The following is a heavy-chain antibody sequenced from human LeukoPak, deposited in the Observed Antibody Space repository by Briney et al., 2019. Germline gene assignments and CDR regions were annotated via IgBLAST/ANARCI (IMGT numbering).Heavy chain of an antibody. CDR1: GGSISSYY. J-gene: IGHJ6*03. D-gene: IGHD3-3*01. Sequence: SETLSLTCTVSGGSISSYYWSWIRQPPGKGLEWIGEINHSGSTNYNPSLKSRVTISVDTSKNQFSLKLSSVTAADTAVYYCARGSDDFWSGYYNNYYYYYYMDVWGKGTTVTVSS. CDR2: INHSGST. CDR3: ARGSDDFWSGYYNNYYYYYYMDV. V-gene: IGHV4-34*01.